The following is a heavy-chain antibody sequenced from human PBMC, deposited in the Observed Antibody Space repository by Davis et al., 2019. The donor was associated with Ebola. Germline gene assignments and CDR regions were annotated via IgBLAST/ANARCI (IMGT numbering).Heavy chain of an antibody. CDR3: ARDLTMVRGVIISHNYGMDV. CDR2: ITAYNGNT. Sequence: ASVKVSCKASGYTFTGYYMHWVRQAPGQGLDWMGWITAYNGNTNYAQKLQGRVTMTTDTSTSTAYMELRSLRSDDTAVYYCARDLTMVRGVIISHNYGMDVWGKGTTVTVSS. J-gene: IGHJ6*04. V-gene: IGHV1-18*04. CDR1: GYTFTGYY. D-gene: IGHD3-10*01.